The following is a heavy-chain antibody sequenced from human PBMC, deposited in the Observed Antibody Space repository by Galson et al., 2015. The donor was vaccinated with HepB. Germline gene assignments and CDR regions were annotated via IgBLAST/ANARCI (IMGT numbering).Heavy chain of an antibody. D-gene: IGHD6-19*01. CDR3: ARGSHRPVAPWDY. J-gene: IGHJ4*02. CDR1: GYTFTGYY. CDR2: INPNSGGT. V-gene: IGHV1-2*04. Sequence: SVKVSCKASGYTFTGYYMHWVRQAPGQGLEWMGWINPNSGGTNYAQKFQGWVTMTRDTSISTAYMELSRLRSDDTAVYYCARGSHRPVAPWDYWGQGTLVTVSS.